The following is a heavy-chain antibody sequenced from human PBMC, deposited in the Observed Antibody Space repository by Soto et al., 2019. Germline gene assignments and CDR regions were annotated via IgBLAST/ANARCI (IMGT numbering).Heavy chain of an antibody. CDR1: GFTVDDYG. Sequence: EVQLVESGGGVVRPGGSLRLSCAASGFTVDDYGMSWVRQAPGKGLEWVSGINWNGGSTGYADSVKGRFTISRDNATNSLSLQMNSLRAEDTALYYCASAPYYYGSGNYRYGMDVWGQGTTVTVSS. J-gene: IGHJ6*02. CDR2: INWNGGST. D-gene: IGHD3-10*01. CDR3: ASAPYYYGSGNYRYGMDV. V-gene: IGHV3-20*04.